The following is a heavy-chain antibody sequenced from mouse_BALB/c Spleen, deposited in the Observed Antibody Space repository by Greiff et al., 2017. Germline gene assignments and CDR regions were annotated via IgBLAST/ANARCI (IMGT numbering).Heavy chain of an antibody. CDR1: GYTFTSYW. J-gene: IGHJ4*01. CDR3: TRKDYDYDDAMDY. CDR2: IYPGNSDT. Sequence: VQLQQSGTVLARPGASVKMSCKASGYTFTSYWMHWVKQRPGQGLEWIGAIYPGNSDTSYNQKFKGKAKLTAVTSTSTAYMELSSLTNEDSAVYYCTRKDYDYDDAMDYWGQGTSVTVSS. D-gene: IGHD2-4*01. V-gene: IGHV1-5*01.